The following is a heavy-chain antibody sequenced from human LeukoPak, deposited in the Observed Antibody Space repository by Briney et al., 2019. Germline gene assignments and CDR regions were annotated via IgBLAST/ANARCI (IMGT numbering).Heavy chain of an antibody. CDR2: VYYSGST. CDR3: ARDPGSGSYFLPDY. CDR1: GGSINSYY. V-gene: IGHV4-59*12. Sequence: SETLSLTCTVSGGSINSYYWCWIRQPPGKGLEWIGYVYYSGSTNYNPSLKSRVTISVDRSKNQFSLKLSSVTAADTAVYYCARDPGSGSYFLPDYWGQGTLVTVSS. D-gene: IGHD3-10*01. J-gene: IGHJ4*02.